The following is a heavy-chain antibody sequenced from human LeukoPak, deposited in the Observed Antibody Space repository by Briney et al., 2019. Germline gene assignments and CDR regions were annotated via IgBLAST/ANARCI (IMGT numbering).Heavy chain of an antibody. J-gene: IGHJ4*02. Sequence: PGGSLRLSCAASGFTFDDYGMSWVRQAPGKGLEWVSSISSSSTYMYYADSVKGRFTISRDNAKNSLYLQMNSLTAEDTAVYYCARELDPTFDYWGQGTLVTVSS. CDR2: ISSSSTYM. CDR3: ARELDPTFDY. V-gene: IGHV3-21*01. CDR1: GFTFDDYG.